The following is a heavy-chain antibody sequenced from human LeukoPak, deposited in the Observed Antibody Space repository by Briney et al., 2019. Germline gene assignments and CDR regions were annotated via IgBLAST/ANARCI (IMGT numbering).Heavy chain of an antibody. Sequence: ASVKVSCKASGYTFTSYGIIWVRQAPGQGLEWMGWISAYNGNANYAQKLQGRVTMTTDTSTSTAYMELRSLRSDDTAVYYCARDPLYYYGSGSLNWFDPWGQGTLVTVSS. J-gene: IGHJ5*02. CDR1: GYTFTSYG. V-gene: IGHV1-18*01. CDR3: ARDPLYYYGSGSLNWFDP. D-gene: IGHD3-10*01. CDR2: ISAYNGNA.